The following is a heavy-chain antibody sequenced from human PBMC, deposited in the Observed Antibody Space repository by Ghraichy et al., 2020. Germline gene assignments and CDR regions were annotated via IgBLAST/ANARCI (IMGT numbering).Heavy chain of an antibody. J-gene: IGHJ5*02. CDR3: ARDEVGATGEEWFDP. V-gene: IGHV1-18*04. CDR1: GYTFTSYG. CDR2: ISAYNGNT. D-gene: IGHD1-26*01. Sequence: ASVKVSCKASGYTFTSYGISWVRQAPGQGLEWMGWISAYNGNTNYAQKLQGRVTMTTDTSTSTAYMELRSLRSDDTAVYYCARDEVGATGEEWFDPWGQGTLVTVSS.